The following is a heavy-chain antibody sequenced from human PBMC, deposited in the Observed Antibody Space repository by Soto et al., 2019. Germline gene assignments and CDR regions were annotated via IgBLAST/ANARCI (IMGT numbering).Heavy chain of an antibody. CDR2: ISGSGGST. J-gene: IGHJ5*02. CDR1: GFTFSSYA. CDR3: AKPSVPRPRKTVTFDL. D-gene: IGHD4-17*01. V-gene: IGHV3-23*01. Sequence: EVQLLESGGGLVQPGGSLRLSCAASGFTFSSYAMSWVRQAPGKGLEWVSAISGSGGSTYYADSVKGRFTISRDNSTTALYLQMSSLRAEDTAVYYCAKPSVPRPRKTVTFDLWGKGTLVTVSS.